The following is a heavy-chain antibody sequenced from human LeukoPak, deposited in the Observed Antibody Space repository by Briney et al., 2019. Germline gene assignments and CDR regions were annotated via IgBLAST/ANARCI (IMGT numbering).Heavy chain of an antibody. V-gene: IGHV4-59*01. Sequence: SETLSLTCSVSGGSINSDYWNWIRQPPGKGLEWIGYIYHSGSTNYNPSLKSRVTISIDKSKKQFSLKLISVTAADTAIYYCARVGGMTTINNAAFDIWGQGTMVTVSS. CDR1: GGSINSDY. CDR3: ARVGGMTTINNAAFDI. D-gene: IGHD5-24*01. CDR2: IYHSGST. J-gene: IGHJ3*02.